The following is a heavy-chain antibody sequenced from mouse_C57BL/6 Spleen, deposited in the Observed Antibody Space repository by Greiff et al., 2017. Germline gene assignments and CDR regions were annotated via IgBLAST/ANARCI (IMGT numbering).Heavy chain of an antibody. J-gene: IGHJ2*01. CDR1: GYTFTDYY. CDR2: IYPGSGNT. Sequence: QVQLQQSGAELVRPGASVKLSCKASGYTFTDYYINWVKQRPGQGLEWIARIYPGSGNTYYNEKFKGKATLTAEKSSSTAYMQLSSLTSEDSAVYFCATGTPFDYWGQGATLTVSS. CDR3: ATGTPFDY. D-gene: IGHD4-1*01. V-gene: IGHV1-76*01.